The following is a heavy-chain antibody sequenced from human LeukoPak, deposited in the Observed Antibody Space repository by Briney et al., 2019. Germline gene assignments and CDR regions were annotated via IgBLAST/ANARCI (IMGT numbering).Heavy chain of an antibody. D-gene: IGHD5-12*01. V-gene: IGHV3-13*01. CDR1: GCTFSSYY. J-gene: IGHJ6*03. CDR3: ARGAPIVATTSEDYYYMDV. CDR2: IDTAGDT. Sequence: WGSLRLSCAASGCTFSSYYMNWVRQPPGKGLEWVSDIDTAGDTYYTASLKSRFTISRENAKNSFYLQMNCVRAGDTAVYYCARGAPIVATTSEDYYYMDVWRKGTTVSVSS.